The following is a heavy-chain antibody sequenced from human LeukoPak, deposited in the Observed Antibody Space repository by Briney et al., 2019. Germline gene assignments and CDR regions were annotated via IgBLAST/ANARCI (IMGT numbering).Heavy chain of an antibody. Sequence: GGTLRLSCAASGFTFSRIWMSWVRQAPGKGWEWVANIKKDGSEKNYVDSVKGRLTTFTDNGRTSLYLQMNSLRAEAMAVYYCASHSYGYNHWGQGTLVIVSS. V-gene: IGHV3-7*01. CDR2: IKKDGSEK. D-gene: IGHD3-16*01. CDR1: GFTFSRIW. CDR3: ASHSYGYNH. J-gene: IGHJ5*02.